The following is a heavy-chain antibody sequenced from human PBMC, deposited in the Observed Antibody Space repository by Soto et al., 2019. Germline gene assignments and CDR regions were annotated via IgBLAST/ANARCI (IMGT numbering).Heavy chain of an antibody. D-gene: IGHD2-21*02. CDR3: ARGVAVVVTAYFDY. Sequence: QLQLQESGSGLEKPSQTLSLTCAVSGGSISSGGYSWSWIRQPPGKGLEWIGYIYHSGSTYYNPSLKSRVTISVDRSKNQFSLKLSSVTAADTAVYYCARGVAVVVTAYFDYWGQGTLVTVSS. J-gene: IGHJ4*02. V-gene: IGHV4-30-2*01. CDR1: GGSISSGGYS. CDR2: IYHSGST.